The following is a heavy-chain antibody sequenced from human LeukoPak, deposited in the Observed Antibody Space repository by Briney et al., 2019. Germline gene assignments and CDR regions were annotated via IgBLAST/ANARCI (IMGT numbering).Heavy chain of an antibody. Sequence: ASVKVSCKATSRISWVRQAPGQGLEWMGWIGTYGGETYDAQKFQGRITVTTDTSTSTVYMELRNLRSDDTAVYYCARDLWNFYDDSGYNRDFDSWGQGTLVTVSS. V-gene: IGHV1-18*01. CDR3: ARDLWNFYDDSGYNRDFDS. D-gene: IGHD3-22*01. J-gene: IGHJ5*01. CDR1: TSR. CDR2: IGTYGGET.